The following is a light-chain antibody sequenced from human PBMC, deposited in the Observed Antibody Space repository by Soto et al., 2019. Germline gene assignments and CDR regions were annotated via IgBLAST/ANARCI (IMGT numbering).Light chain of an antibody. V-gene: IGKV1-27*01. CDR3: QKYNSAPWT. Sequence: DILMTQSPSSLSASVGDRVTITCRASQGISNYLAWYQQQPGKVPKLLIYVASTLQSGVPSRFSGSGSGTDFSLTISSLQPEDVATYYCQKYNSAPWTFGQVTKVEIK. J-gene: IGKJ1*01. CDR2: VAS. CDR1: QGISNY.